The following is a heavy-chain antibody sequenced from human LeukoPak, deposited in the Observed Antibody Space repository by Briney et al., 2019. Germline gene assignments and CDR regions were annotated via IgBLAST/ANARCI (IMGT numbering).Heavy chain of an antibody. Sequence: GGSLRLSCAASGFTFSNYWMSWVRQAPGKGLEWVANIREDGSEKYYVDSVKGQFTISRDNAKNSPFLQMDSLRAEDTAVYYCARDLAGHYYGSGSSFDYWGQGTLATVS. CDR2: IREDGSEK. J-gene: IGHJ4*01. D-gene: IGHD3-10*01. CDR1: GFTFSNYW. V-gene: IGHV3-7*01. CDR3: ARDLAGHYYGSGSSFDY.